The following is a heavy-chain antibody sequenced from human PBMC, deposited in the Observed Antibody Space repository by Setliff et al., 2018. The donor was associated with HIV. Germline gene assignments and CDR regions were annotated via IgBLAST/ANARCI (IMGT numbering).Heavy chain of an antibody. Sequence: SETLSLTCYVTDDPISSYYWSWVRQPAGTGLEWIGRLYVSGDTNYNPSLKSRVTMSLDTSKKHFSLKLKSVTAADTAVYYCALTGHRLLRGYMDVWGKGTTVTVSS. V-gene: IGHV4-4*07. CDR1: DDPISSYY. CDR3: ALTGHRLLRGYMDV. J-gene: IGHJ6*03. D-gene: IGHD2-15*01. CDR2: LYVSGDT.